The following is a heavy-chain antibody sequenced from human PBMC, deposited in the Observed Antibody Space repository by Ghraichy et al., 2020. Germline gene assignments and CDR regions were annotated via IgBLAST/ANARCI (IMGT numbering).Heavy chain of an antibody. V-gene: IGHV3-21*01. D-gene: IGHD2-15*01. CDR3: ARESYCSGGSCFHDAFDI. Sequence: GGSLRLSCAASGFTFSSYSMNWVRQAPGKGLEWVSSISSSTSYIYYADSVKGRFTISRDNAKNSLYLQMNSLRAEDTAVYYCARESYCSGGSCFHDAFDIWGQGTMVTVSS. CDR2: ISSSTSYI. J-gene: IGHJ3*02. CDR1: GFTFSSYS.